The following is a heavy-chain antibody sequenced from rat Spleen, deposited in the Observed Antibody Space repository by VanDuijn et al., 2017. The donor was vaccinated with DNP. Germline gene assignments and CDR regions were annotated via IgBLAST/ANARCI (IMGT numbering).Heavy chain of an antibody. CDR2: ISPSGADT. Sequence: EVQLVESGGGLVQPGRSLKLSCAASGFTFSNYGMHWIRQAPTKGLEWVASISPSGADTFYRDSVKGRFTISRDNAKNTQYLQMDSLRSEDRATYYCATGGYSGAGPVDYWGQGVMVTVSS. D-gene: IGHD1-1*01. CDR3: ATGGYSGAGPVDY. V-gene: IGHV5-19*01. CDR1: GFTFSNYG. J-gene: IGHJ2*01.